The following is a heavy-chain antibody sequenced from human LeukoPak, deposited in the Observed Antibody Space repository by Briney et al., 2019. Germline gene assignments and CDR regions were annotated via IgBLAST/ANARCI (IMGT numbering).Heavy chain of an antibody. J-gene: IGHJ6*03. CDR1: GFTLSSYS. CDR3: ARAYCSSTSCSYYYYMDV. D-gene: IGHD2-2*01. V-gene: IGHV3-48*04. CDR2: ISSSSSTI. Sequence: GGSLRLSCAASGFTLSSYSMNRVRQAPGKGLEWVSYISSSSSTIYYADSVKGRFTISRDNAKNSLYLQMNSLRAEDTAVYYCARAYCSSTSCSYYYYMDVWGKGTTVTVSS.